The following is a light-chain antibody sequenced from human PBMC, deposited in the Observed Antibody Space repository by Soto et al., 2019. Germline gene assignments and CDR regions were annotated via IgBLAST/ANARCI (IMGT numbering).Light chain of an antibody. J-gene: IGKJ4*01. CDR2: DAS. V-gene: IGKV1-5*01. CDR3: QQYNSYSPT. CDR1: QSISSW. Sequence: DIQMTQSPSTLSASVGDRVTITCRVSQSISSWLAWYQQKPGKAPKLLIYDASSLESGVPSRFSGSGSGTEFTLTISSLQPDDFATYYCQQYNSYSPTFGGGTKVDIK.